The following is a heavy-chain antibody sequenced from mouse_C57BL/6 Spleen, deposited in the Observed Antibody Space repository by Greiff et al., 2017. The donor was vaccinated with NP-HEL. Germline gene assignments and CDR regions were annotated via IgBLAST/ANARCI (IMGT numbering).Heavy chain of an antibody. CDR1: GYTFTDYY. J-gene: IGHJ1*03. V-gene: IGHV1-19*01. CDR2: INPYNGGT. Sequence: EVQLQQSGPVLVKPGASVKMSCKASGYTFTDYYMNWVKQSHGKSLEWIGVINPYNGGTSYNQKFKGKATLTVDKSSSTAYMELNSLTSEDSAVYYCARGVRWYFDVWGTGTTVTVSS. CDR3: ARGVRWYFDV.